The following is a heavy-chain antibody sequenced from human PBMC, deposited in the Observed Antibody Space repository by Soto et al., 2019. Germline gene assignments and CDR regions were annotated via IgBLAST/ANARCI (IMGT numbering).Heavy chain of an antibody. V-gene: IGHV1-2*02. CDR1: GYFFTSYY. Sequence: ASVKVSCKTSGYFFTSYYIHWVRQAPGQGLEWMGWINPNNGGTNSAQKFQGRITMTSDTSINTAYMEITSLRSDDTALYYCAREVTYGGGSFSLGLWGQGTLVTVSS. D-gene: IGHD3-10*01. CDR3: AREVTYGGGSFSLGL. J-gene: IGHJ4*02. CDR2: INPNNGGT.